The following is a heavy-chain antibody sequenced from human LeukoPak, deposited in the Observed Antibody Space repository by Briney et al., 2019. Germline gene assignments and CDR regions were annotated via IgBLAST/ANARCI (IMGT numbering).Heavy chain of an antibody. J-gene: IGHJ4*02. CDR2: IYYSGST. V-gene: IGHV4-39*07. D-gene: IGHD2-21*02. CDR1: GGSISSSSYY. Sequence: PSETLSLTCTVSGGSISSSSYYWGWIRQPPGKGLEWIGSIYYSGSTYYNPSLKSRVTISVDTSKNQFSLKLSSVTAADTAVYYCASAYCGGGCYTFDYWGQGTLVTVSS. CDR3: ASAYCGGGCYTFDY.